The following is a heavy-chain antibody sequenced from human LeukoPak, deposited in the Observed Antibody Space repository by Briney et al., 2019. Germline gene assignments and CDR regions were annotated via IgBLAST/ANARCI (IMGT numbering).Heavy chain of an antibody. Sequence: ASVKVSCKASGGTFSSYAISWVRQAPGQGLEWMGWISAYNGNANYAQKLQGRVTMTTDTSTSTAYMELRSLRSGDTAVYYCARSPGIAAAGTIDYWGQGTLVTVSS. D-gene: IGHD6-13*01. V-gene: IGHV1-18*01. CDR2: ISAYNGNA. CDR3: ARSPGIAAAGTIDY. CDR1: GGTFSSYA. J-gene: IGHJ4*02.